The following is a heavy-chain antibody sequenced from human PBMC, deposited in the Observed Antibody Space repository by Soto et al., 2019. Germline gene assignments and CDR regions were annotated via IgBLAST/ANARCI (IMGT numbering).Heavy chain of an antibody. V-gene: IGHV3-23*01. CDR2: ISGSGGST. Sequence: GGSLRLCCAASGVTVSSNYMSWVRQAPGKGLEWVSAISGSGGSTYYADSVKDRFTISRDNSKNTLYLQMNSLRAEDTAVYYCAKTLPSGYSSGWDPFDYWGQGTLVTVS. CDR3: AKTLPSGYSSGWDPFDY. J-gene: IGHJ4*02. CDR1: GVTVSSNY. D-gene: IGHD6-19*01.